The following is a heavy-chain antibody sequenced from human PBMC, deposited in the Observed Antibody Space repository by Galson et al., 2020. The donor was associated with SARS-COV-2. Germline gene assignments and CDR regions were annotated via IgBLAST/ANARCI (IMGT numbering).Heavy chain of an antibody. Sequence: SETLSLTCAVSGGSISSGGYYWSWIRQHPGKGLAWIGYIYYSGSTHYNPSLKSRITISVDTSKNQFSLKLSSVTAADTAVYYCARGAMVRGVIPGSNYYYYMDVWGKGTTVTISS. J-gene: IGHJ6*03. V-gene: IGHV4-31*11. CDR1: GGSISSGGYY. CDR3: ARGAMVRGVIPGSNYYYYMDV. CDR2: IYYSGST. D-gene: IGHD3-10*01.